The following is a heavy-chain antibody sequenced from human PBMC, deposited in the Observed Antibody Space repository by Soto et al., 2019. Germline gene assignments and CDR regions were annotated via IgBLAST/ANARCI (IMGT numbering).Heavy chain of an antibody. V-gene: IGHV4-59*01. J-gene: IGHJ3*02. CDR3: ARAQFTSTWPEI. CDR2: IYYSGST. CDR1: GGSISTYY. D-gene: IGHD6-13*01. Sequence: PSETLSLTCTVPGGSISTYYWSWIRQPPGKGLEWIGYIYYSGSTNYNSSLKSRVTISVDTSKSQFSLKLRSVTAADTAVYYCARAQFTSTWPEIWGQGTMVTVS.